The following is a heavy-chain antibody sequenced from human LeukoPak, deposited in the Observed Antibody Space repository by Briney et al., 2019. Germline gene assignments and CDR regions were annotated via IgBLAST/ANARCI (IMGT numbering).Heavy chain of an antibody. CDR3: AREFLGYDILTDRNWFDP. Sequence: ASVTVSCKASGGTFSKYTISWVRQRPGQGLEWMGGITPLFGTANYAQKFQGRVTITADESASTAYMELSSLRSEDTAVYYCAREFLGYDILTDRNWFDPWGQGTLVTVSS. D-gene: IGHD3-9*01. V-gene: IGHV1-69*13. CDR2: ITPLFGTA. J-gene: IGHJ5*02. CDR1: GGTFSKYT.